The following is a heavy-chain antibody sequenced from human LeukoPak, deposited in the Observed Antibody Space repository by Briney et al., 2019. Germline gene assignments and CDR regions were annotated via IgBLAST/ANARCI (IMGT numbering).Heavy chain of an antibody. CDR2: ISSSSSYI. CDR3: ASSPNYYDSSGYYGYFDF. J-gene: IGHJ4*02. Sequence: GGSLRLSCAASGFTFSSYSMNWVRQAPGKGLEWVSSISSSSSYIYYADSVKGRFTISRDNAKNSLYLQMNSLRAEDTAVYYCASSPNYYDSSGYYGYFDFWGQGTLVTVSS. CDR1: GFTFSSYS. D-gene: IGHD3-22*01. V-gene: IGHV3-21*01.